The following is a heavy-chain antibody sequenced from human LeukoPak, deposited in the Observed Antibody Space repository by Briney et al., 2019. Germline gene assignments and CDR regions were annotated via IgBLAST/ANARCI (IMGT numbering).Heavy chain of an antibody. D-gene: IGHD5-24*01. CDR3: ARLGTTRDGYNYGERGTFDY. CDR2: IYSGGST. Sequence: GGSLRLSCAASGFTFSTYWMSWVRQAPGKGLEWVSVIYSGGSTYYADSVKGRLTISRDNSKNTLYLQMNSLRAEDTAVYYCARLGTTRDGYNYGERGTFDYWGQGTLVTVSS. J-gene: IGHJ4*02. V-gene: IGHV3-53*01. CDR1: GFTFSTYW.